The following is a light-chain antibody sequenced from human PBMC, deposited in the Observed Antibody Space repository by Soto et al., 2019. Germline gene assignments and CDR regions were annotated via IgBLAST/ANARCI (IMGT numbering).Light chain of an antibody. Sequence: DIQMTQSPSSVSASVGDRVTITCRSSEDISTWLAWYQQKPGKAPKLLIYKASTLKSGVPSRFSGSGSGTEFTLTISSLQPDDFATYYCQQLLSYPVTFGQGTRVEIK. CDR3: QQLLSYPVT. J-gene: IGKJ5*01. V-gene: IGKV1-5*03. CDR2: KAS. CDR1: EDISTW.